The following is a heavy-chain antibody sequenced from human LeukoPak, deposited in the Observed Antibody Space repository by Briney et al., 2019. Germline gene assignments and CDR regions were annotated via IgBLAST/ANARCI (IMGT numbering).Heavy chain of an antibody. J-gene: IGHJ6*02. CDR1: GYTFTSYD. CDR2: MNPNSGST. D-gene: IGHD3-22*01. Sequence: ASVKVSCKASGYTFTSYDINWVRQATGQGLEWMGWMNPNSGSTGYAQKFQGRVTMTRNTSISTAYMELSSLRSEDTAVYYCARPPENYYDSSGRRVGYYGMDVWGQGTTVTVSS. CDR3: ARPPENYYDSSGRRVGYYGMDV. V-gene: IGHV1-8*01.